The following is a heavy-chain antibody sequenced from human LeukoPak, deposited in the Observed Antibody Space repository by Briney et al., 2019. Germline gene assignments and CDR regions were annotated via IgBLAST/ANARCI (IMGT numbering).Heavy chain of an antibody. CDR3: AKLGGYYDNSASRYFDY. J-gene: IGHJ4*02. V-gene: IGHV3-23*01. D-gene: IGHD3-22*01. CDR1: GFTFSSYT. CDR2: ITTGDGNT. Sequence: QSGGSLRLSCTASGFTFSSYTMTWVRQAPGKGLKWVSTITTGDGNTYYADSVKGRFTISRDNSKNTVYLQMNSLRADDTAVYYCAKLGGYYDNSASRYFDYWGQGTLVTVSS.